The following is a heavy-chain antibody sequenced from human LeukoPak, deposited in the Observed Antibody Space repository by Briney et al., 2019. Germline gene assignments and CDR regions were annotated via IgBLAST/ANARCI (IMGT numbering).Heavy chain of an antibody. Sequence: SETLSLTCAVYGVSLGSYYWSWVRQPPGKGLEWIGEITQSGRTNYNPTLKSRVTISLDTSKSQFSLNLISVAAADTAVYYCAPIFGGYSDFDSWGQGTLVTVSS. CDR1: GVSLGSYY. CDR3: APIFGGYSDFDS. J-gene: IGHJ4*02. V-gene: IGHV4-34*01. D-gene: IGHD3-3*01. CDR2: ITQSGRT.